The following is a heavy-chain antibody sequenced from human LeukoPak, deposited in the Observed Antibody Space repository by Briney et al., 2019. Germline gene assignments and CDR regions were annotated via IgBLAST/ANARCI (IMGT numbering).Heavy chain of an antibody. CDR1: GFTFSSYG. J-gene: IGHJ4*02. Sequence: GVSLRLSCAASGFTFSSYGMHWVRQAPGKGLEWVAVIWYDGSNKYYADSVKGRFTISRDNSKNTLYLQMNSLRAEDTAVYYCAREGDSGYDWFDYWGQGTLVTVSS. V-gene: IGHV3-33*01. D-gene: IGHD5-12*01. CDR3: AREGDSGYDWFDY. CDR2: IWYDGSNK.